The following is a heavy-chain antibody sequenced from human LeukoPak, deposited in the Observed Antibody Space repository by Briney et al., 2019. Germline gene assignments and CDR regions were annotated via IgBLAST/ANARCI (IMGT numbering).Heavy chain of an antibody. Sequence: ASVKVCCKASGYTFTSCGISWVRQAPGQGLVWMGWISAYNGNTNYEQKLQGRVTMTTDTSTSTAYMELRSLRSDDTAVYYCALIAAAGVDYWGQGTLVTVSS. CDR3: ALIAAAGVDY. V-gene: IGHV1-18*01. J-gene: IGHJ4*02. CDR2: ISAYNGNT. D-gene: IGHD6-13*01. CDR1: GYTFTSCG.